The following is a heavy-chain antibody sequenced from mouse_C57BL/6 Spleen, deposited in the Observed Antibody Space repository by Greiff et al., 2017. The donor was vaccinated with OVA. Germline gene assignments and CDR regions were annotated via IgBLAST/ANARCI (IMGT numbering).Heavy chain of an antibody. J-gene: IGHJ4*01. Sequence: EVQLVESGGGLVKPGGSLKLSCAASGFTFSDYGMHWVRQAPEKGLEWVAYISSGSSTIYYADTVKGRFTISRDNAKNTLFLQMTSLRSEDTAVYYCARKGCCGSSHYWGQGTSVTVSA. CDR3: ARKGCCGSSHY. CDR1: GFTFSDYG. CDR2: ISSGSSTI. D-gene: IGHD1-1*01. V-gene: IGHV5-17*01.